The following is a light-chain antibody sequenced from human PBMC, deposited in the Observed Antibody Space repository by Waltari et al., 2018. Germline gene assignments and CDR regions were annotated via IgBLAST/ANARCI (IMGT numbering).Light chain of an antibody. CDR3: CSYVGDVTWV. V-gene: IGLV2-23*01. CDR2: EAT. J-gene: IGLJ3*02. Sequence: QSALTQPAPVSGSPGQSTTISCTGTSSDVGSYHLVSWYQHHPGKAPKLMIYEATQRPSGVSDRFSGSKSGNTASLTISGLQAEDEADYYCCSYVGDVTWVFGGGTKLTVL. CDR1: SSDVGSYHL.